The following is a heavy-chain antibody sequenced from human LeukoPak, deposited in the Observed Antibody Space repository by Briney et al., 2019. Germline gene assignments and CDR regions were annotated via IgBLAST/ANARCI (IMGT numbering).Heavy chain of an antibody. CDR3: AGAPPPTVTTVFFDY. Sequence: GSLGLPLAAPGFRFSNYWMSLVRPAPGKGPEGVANIKQDGTEKYYVDSVKGRFTICRDNAKNSLYLQMNSLRAEDTAVYYCAGAPPPTVTTVFFDYWGQGTLVTVSS. CDR1: GFRFSNYW. J-gene: IGHJ4*02. V-gene: IGHV3-7*04. CDR2: IKQDGTEK. D-gene: IGHD4-17*01.